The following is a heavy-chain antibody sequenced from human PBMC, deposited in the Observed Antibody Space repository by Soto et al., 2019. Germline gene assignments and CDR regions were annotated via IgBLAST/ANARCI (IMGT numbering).Heavy chain of an antibody. D-gene: IGHD3-22*01. CDR1: GGTFSDYG. J-gene: IGHJ5*02. CDR3: ARGWDHYDSSGLRTWFDP. V-gene: IGHV1-69*13. CDR2: LIPIFGTA. Sequence: ASVKVSCKASGGTFSDYGFNWVRQAPGQGLEWMGGLIPIFGTANYAQKFQGRVTITADESTSTAYMELSSLRSGDTAVYYCARGWDHYDSSGLRTWFDPWGQGTRVTVSS.